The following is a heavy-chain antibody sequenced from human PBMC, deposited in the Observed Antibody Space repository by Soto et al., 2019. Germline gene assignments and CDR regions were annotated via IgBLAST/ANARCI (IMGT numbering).Heavy chain of an antibody. CDR3: ANYWRSTSSFSGGLEH. CDR2: ISDDGSNK. CDR1: GFTFSSYG. J-gene: IGHJ4*02. Sequence: QVQLVESGGGVVQPGRSLRLSCAASGFTFSSYGMHWVRQAPGKGLEWVAVISDDGSNKYYADSVKGRFTISRDNSKNTLYLKMNSLRPEDTAGYYCANYWRSTSSFSGGLEHWGQGTLVTVSS. D-gene: IGHD2-2*01. V-gene: IGHV3-30*18.